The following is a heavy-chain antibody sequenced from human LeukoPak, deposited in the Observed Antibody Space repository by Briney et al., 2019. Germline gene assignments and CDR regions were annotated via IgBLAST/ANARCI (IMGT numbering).Heavy chain of an antibody. V-gene: IGHV4-59*01. D-gene: IGHD6-19*01. Sequence: SSETLSLTCTVSGGSISSYYWSWIRQPPGKGLEWIGYIYYSESTNYNPSLKSRVTISVDTSKNQFSLKLSSVTAADTAVYYCARGYSSGWYLYGYYYGMDVWGQGTTVTVSS. CDR3: ARGYSSGWYLYGYYYGMDV. J-gene: IGHJ6*02. CDR1: GGSISSYY. CDR2: IYYSEST.